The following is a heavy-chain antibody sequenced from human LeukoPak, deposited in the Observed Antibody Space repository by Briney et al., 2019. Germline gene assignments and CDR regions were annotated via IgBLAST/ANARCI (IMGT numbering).Heavy chain of an antibody. V-gene: IGHV1-8*01. CDR3: ARGNLYDFWSGYYPYYYYMDV. CDR2: MNPNSGNT. Sequence: ASVKVSCKASGYTFTSYDINWVRQATGQGLEWMGWMNPNSGNTGYAQKFQGRVAMTRNTSISTAYMELSSLRSEDTAVYYCARGNLYDFWSGYYPYYYYMDVWGKGTTVTVSS. J-gene: IGHJ6*03. CDR1: GYTFTSYD. D-gene: IGHD3-3*01.